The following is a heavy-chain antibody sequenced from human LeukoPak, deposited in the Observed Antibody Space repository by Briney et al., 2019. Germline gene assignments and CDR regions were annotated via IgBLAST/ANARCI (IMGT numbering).Heavy chain of an antibody. D-gene: IGHD3-22*01. Sequence: PSETLSLTCAVYGGSFSGYYWSWIRQPPGKGLEWIGEINHSGSTNYNPSFKSRVTISVDTSKNQFSLKLSSVTAADTAVYYCARGVGRITMIVVVIPTLTTGAREPHHFDYWGQGTLVTVSS. CDR3: ARGVGRITMIVVVIPTLTTGAREPHHFDY. CDR2: INHSGST. CDR1: GGSFSGYY. V-gene: IGHV4-34*01. J-gene: IGHJ4*02.